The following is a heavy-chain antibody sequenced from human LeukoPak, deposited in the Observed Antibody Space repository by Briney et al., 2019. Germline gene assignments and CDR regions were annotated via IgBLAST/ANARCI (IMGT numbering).Heavy chain of an antibody. Sequence: PGGSLRLSCAASGFTFSAFAMTWVRQAPGKGLEWVSTIRSTGASTYYADSVKGRFTISRDNSKNTLYLQMNSLRAEDTAVYYCAKDLEGTGLLWFGELLGPYFDYWGQGTLVTVS. CDR2: IRSTGAST. D-gene: IGHD3-10*01. J-gene: IGHJ4*02. CDR1: GFTFSAFA. V-gene: IGHV3-23*01. CDR3: AKDLEGTGLLWFGELLGPYFDY.